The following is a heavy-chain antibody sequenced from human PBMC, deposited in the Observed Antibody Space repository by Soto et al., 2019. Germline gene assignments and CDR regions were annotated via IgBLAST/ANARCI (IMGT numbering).Heavy chain of an antibody. CDR3: ARDRGGQEQWLGWFDP. CDR1: GFTFSSYA. Sequence: GGSLRLSCAASGFTFSSYAMHWVRQAPGKGLEWVAVISYDGSNKYYADSVKGRFTISRDNSKNTLYLQMNSLRAEDTAVYYCARDRGGQEQWLGWFDPWGQGTLVTVSS. V-gene: IGHV3-30-3*01. J-gene: IGHJ5*02. D-gene: IGHD6-19*01. CDR2: ISYDGSNK.